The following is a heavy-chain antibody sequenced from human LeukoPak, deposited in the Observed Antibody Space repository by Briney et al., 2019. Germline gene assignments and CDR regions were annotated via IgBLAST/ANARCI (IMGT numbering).Heavy chain of an antibody. CDR2: IYHMGST. D-gene: IGHD4-17*01. J-gene: IGHJ4*02. V-gene: IGHV4-4*02. Sequence: SGTLSLTCAVSGGSISSSNWWGWVRQPPGKGLEWIGEIYHMGSTNYNPSLKSRVTISVDKPKNQFSLKLRAVTAADTAVYYCARAAINYYGDYVGLGYWGQGTLVTVSS. CDR3: ARAAINYYGDYVGLGY. CDR1: GGSISSSNW.